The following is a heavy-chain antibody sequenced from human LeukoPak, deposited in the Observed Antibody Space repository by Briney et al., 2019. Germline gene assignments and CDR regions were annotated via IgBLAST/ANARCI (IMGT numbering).Heavy chain of an antibody. J-gene: IGHJ5*02. CDR3: ARTVVAATNWFDP. Sequence: PSETLSLTCTVSGGSISGYYWSWIRQPPGKGLEWIGYIYYSGSTNYNPSLKSRVTISVDTSKNQFSLKLSSVTAADTAVYYCARTVVAATNWFDPWGQGTLVTVSS. CDR1: GGSISGYY. V-gene: IGHV4-59*01. CDR2: IYYSGST. D-gene: IGHD2-15*01.